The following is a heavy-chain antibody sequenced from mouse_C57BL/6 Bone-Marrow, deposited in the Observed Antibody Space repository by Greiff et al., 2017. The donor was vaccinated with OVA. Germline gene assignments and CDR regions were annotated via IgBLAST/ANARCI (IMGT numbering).Heavy chain of an antibody. Sequence: EVQLVESGGGLVKPGGSLKLSCAASGFTFSSYAMSWVRQTPEKRLEWVATISDGGSYTYYPDNVKGRFTISRDNAKNNLYLQMSHLKSEDTAMYYCARDAGSRDYAMDYWGQGTSVTVSS. CDR1: GFTFSSYA. CDR2: ISDGGSYT. D-gene: IGHD1-1*01. V-gene: IGHV5-4*01. CDR3: ARDAGSRDYAMDY. J-gene: IGHJ4*01.